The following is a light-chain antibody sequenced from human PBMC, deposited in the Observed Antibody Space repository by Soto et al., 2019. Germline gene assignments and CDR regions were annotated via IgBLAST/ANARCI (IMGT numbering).Light chain of an antibody. CDR3: QTWGTGILV. V-gene: IGLV4-69*01. Sequence: QPVLTQSPSASASLGASVKLTCTLSSGHSSYAIAWHQQQPEKGPRYLMKLNSDGSHSTGDGIPDRFSGSSSGAERYLTISSLQPEDEADYYCQTWGTGILVFGGGTKLSVL. J-gene: IGLJ2*01. CDR1: SGHSSYA. CDR2: LNSDGSH.